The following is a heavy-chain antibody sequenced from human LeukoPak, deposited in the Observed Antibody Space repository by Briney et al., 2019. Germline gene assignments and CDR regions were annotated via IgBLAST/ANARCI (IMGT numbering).Heavy chain of an antibody. Sequence: GGSLRLSCAASGFTFDDYGMSWVRQAPGKGLEWVSGINWNGGSTGYADSVKGRFTISRDNAKNSLYLQMNSLRAEDTAVYYCARAGHTYYYDSSGYLDYWGQGTLVTVSS. V-gene: IGHV3-20*04. J-gene: IGHJ4*02. D-gene: IGHD3-22*01. CDR3: ARAGHTYYYDSSGYLDY. CDR2: INWNGGST. CDR1: GFTFDDYG.